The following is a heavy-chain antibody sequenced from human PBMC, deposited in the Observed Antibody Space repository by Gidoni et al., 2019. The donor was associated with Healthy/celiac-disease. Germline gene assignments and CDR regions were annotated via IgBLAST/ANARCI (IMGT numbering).Heavy chain of an antibody. CDR1: GVSIISSSYY. V-gene: IGHV4-39*01. J-gene: IGHJ4*02. D-gene: IGHD2-15*01. CDR2: IYYSGST. Sequence: QLQLQESGPGLVNPSETLSLTCTVSGVSIISSSYYWCWIRQPPGKGLEWIGSIYYSGSTYYNPYLKSRVTISVDKTKKQFSMKLRSVTAAETAVYYCARLNVVGVAATHDFDYWGQGTLVTVSS. CDR3: ARLNVVGVAATHDFDY.